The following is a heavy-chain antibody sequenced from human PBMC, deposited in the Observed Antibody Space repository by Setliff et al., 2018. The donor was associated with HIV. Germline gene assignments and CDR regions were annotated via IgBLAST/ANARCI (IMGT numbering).Heavy chain of an antibody. V-gene: IGHV1-2*02. J-gene: IGHJ4*02. CDR2: INPNSGGT. D-gene: IGHD3-3*01. CDR3: ARDGKTYYNFWSGHDY. Sequence: ASVKVSCKASGYTFTGYYMHWVRQAPGQGLEWMGWINPNSGGTGYAQKFQGRVTMTRDTSISTAYMELSRLRSDDTAVYYCARDGKTYYNFWSGHDYWGQGTLVTVSS. CDR1: GYTFTGYY.